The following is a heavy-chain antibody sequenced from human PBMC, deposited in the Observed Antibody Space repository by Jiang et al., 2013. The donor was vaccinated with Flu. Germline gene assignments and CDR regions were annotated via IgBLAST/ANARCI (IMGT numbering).Heavy chain of an antibody. V-gene: IGHV4-61*01. J-gene: IGHJ4*02. CDR2: IYYSGST. CDR3: ARHRRGTVVYFDY. CDR1: GDSVTTVSNF. D-gene: IGHD1/OR15-1a*01. Sequence: LKPSETLSLTCTVSGDSVTTVSNFWGWIRQPPGKGLEWIGYIYYSGSTNYNPSLKSRVTISVDTSKNQFSLKLSSVTAADTAVYYCARHRRGTVVYFDYWGQGTLVTVSS.